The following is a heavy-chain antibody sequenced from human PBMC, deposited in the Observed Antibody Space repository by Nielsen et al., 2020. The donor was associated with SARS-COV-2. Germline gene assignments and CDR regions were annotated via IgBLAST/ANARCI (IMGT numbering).Heavy chain of an antibody. CDR2: ISAYNGNT. CDR1: GYTFTGYY. J-gene: IGHJ6*02. V-gene: IGHV1-18*04. Sequence: ASVKVSCKASGYTFTGYYMHWVRQAPGQGLEWMGWISAYNGNTNYAQKLQGRVTMTTDTSTSTAYMELRSLRSDDTAVYYCARFVDYVWGSYPNSYYYYYGMDVWGQGTTVTVSS. D-gene: IGHD3-16*01. CDR3: ARFVDYVWGSYPNSYYYYYGMDV.